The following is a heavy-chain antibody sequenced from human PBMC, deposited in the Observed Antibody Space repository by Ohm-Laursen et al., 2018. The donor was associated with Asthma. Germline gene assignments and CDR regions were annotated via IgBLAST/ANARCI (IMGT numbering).Heavy chain of an antibody. V-gene: IGHV3-53*01. Sequence: SLRLSCSASGFSVSRHFMNWIRQGPEKGLEWVSDIYPGGATFYADSVKGRFTISRDDSKNTLNLQMSSLRGDDTAVYYCARVGIAARVIDYWGQGTLVTVSS. J-gene: IGHJ4*02. CDR2: IYPGGAT. CDR3: ARVGIAARVIDY. CDR1: GFSVSRHF. D-gene: IGHD6-6*01.